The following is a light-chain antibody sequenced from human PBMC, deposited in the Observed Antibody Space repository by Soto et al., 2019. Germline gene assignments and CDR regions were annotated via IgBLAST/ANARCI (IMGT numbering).Light chain of an antibody. J-gene: IGKJ1*01. CDR1: QSVSSN. V-gene: IGKV3-20*01. CDR2: GAS. CDR3: QQYGSSPRT. Sequence: EIVLTQSPATLSVSPGERSTLSCRATQSVSSNLAWYEQKPGQAPRLLIYGASTRETGIPARFSGSGSGTDFTRTISRLEPEDVAVYYCQQYGSSPRTFGQGTKVDIK.